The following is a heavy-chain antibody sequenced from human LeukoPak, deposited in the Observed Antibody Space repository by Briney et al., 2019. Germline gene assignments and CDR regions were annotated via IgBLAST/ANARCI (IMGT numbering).Heavy chain of an antibody. CDR2: IYYSGST. CDR3: ARHRYYYDSSGYYYQP. CDR1: GASISSYY. V-gene: IGHV4-59*01. D-gene: IGHD3-22*01. Sequence: SETLSLTCTVSGASISSYYWSWIRQPPGKGLEWIGYIYYSGSTNYNPSLKSRVTISVDTSKNKFSLRLSSVTAADTAVYYCARHRYYYDSSGYYYQPWGQGTLVTVSS. J-gene: IGHJ5*02.